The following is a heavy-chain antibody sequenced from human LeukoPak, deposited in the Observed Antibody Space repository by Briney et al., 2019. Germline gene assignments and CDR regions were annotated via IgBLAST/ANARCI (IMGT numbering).Heavy chain of an antibody. D-gene: IGHD3-3*02. J-gene: IGHJ4*02. Sequence: SQTLSLTCAISGDSVSSSSAAWNWIRQSPSRGLEWLGRTYYRSKWYNDYAVSVKGRITISPDTSRNQFSLQLNSVTPEDTAVYYCAGGSTILGLRREYWGRGTLVTVSS. CDR1: GDSVSSSSAA. CDR3: AGGSTILGLRREY. CDR2: TYYRSKWYN. V-gene: IGHV6-1*01.